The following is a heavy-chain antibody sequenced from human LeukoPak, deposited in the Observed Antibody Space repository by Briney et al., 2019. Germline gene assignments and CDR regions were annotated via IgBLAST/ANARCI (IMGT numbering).Heavy chain of an antibody. CDR2: ISGSGSSP. D-gene: IGHD2-2*01. CDR1: GFTFSSFA. Sequence: GGTLRLSCAASGFTFSSFAMSWVRQAPGKGLEGGSAISGSGSSPYYADSAKGRFTISRDNYKSTLYLKMNSLRAGDTAVYYCAKDSGPWGYCTTTSCYFAYWGQGALVTVSS. V-gene: IGHV3-23*01. CDR3: AKDSGPWGYCTTTSCYFAY. J-gene: IGHJ4*02.